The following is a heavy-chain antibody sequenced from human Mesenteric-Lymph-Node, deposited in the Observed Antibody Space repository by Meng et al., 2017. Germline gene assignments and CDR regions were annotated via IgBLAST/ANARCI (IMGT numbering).Heavy chain of an antibody. CDR2: IKQDGSEK. D-gene: IGHD3-10*01. CDR1: GFTFSSYA. V-gene: IGHV3-7*01. CDR3: ARPIHRTYYYGSGSYVGPRWFDP. Sequence: GESLKISCAASGFTFSSYAMSWVRQAPGKGLEWVANIKQDGSEKYYVDSVKGRFTISRDNAKNSLYLQMNSLRAEDTAVYYCARPIHRTYYYGSGSYVGPRWFDPWGQGTLVTVSS. J-gene: IGHJ5*02.